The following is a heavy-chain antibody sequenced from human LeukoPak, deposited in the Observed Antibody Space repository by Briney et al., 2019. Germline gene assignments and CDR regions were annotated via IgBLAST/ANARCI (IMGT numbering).Heavy chain of an antibody. J-gene: IGHJ4*02. CDR3: ARDGGEWLALGYFDY. CDR1: GFTFSSYA. D-gene: IGHD6-19*01. V-gene: IGHV3-30*04. CDR2: ISYDGSNK. Sequence: GRSLRLSCAASGFTFSSYAMHWVRQAPGKGLEWVAVISYDGSNKYYADSVKGRFTISRDNPKNTLYLQMNSLRAEDTAVYYCARDGGEWLALGYFDYWGQGTLVTVSS.